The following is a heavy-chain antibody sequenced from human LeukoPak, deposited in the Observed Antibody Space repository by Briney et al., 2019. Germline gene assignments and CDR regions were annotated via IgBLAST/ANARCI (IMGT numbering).Heavy chain of an antibody. CDR1: GFTFSSYG. J-gene: IGHJ4*02. D-gene: IGHD6-19*01. V-gene: IGHV3-30*18. CDR3: AKDTAAVVPYFDY. Sequence: GGSLRLSCAASGFTFSSYGMHWVRQAPGKGLEWVAVISYDGSNKYYADSVKGRFTISRDNSKNTLYLQMNSLRAEDTAVYYCAKDTAAVVPYFDYWGQGTLVTVSS. CDR2: ISYDGSNK.